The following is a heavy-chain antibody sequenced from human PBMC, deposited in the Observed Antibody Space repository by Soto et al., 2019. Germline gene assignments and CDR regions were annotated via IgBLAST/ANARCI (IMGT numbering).Heavy chain of an antibody. CDR1: GGSFSGYY. D-gene: IGHD6-13*01. CDR3: ARRRTGYSSSWQNGKYNWFDP. CDR2: INHSGST. J-gene: IGHJ5*02. Sequence: SETLSLTCAVYGGSFSGYYWSWIRQPPGKGLEWIGEINHSGSTNYNPSLKSRVTISVDTSKNQFSLKLSSVTAADTAVYYCARRRTGYSSSWQNGKYNWFDPWGQGTLVTVSS. V-gene: IGHV4-34*01.